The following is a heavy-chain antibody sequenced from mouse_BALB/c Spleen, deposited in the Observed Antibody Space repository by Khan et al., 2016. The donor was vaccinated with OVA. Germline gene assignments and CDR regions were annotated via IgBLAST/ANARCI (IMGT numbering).Heavy chain of an antibody. V-gene: IGHV2-6-5*01. Sequence: VQLQESGPGLVAPSQSLSITCTVSGFSLNDYGVSWIRQPPGKGLEWLGVIWGGGSTYYNSALKSRLSISKDNSKSQVFLQMNSLQTDDTAMYYCAKQIWPPYYGMDYWGQGTSVTVSS. D-gene: IGHD1-1*02. CDR3: AKQIWPPYYGMDY. J-gene: IGHJ4*01. CDR1: GFSLNDYG. CDR2: IWGGGST.